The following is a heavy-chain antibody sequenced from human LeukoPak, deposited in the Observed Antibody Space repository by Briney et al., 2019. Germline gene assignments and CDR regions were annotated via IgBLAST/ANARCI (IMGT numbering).Heavy chain of an antibody. J-gene: IGHJ4*02. CDR2: IYYSGSP. CDR3: ARDSSTYAGPTAY. D-gene: IGHD2-2*01. V-gene: IGHV4-31*03. Sequence: SETLSLTCTVSGGAISSGVYYWSWSRQHPGKGLEWVGYIYYSGSPYYNPSLKSRVTISVDTSKNQFSLKPSAVPAAATPVYYCARDSSTYAGPTAYWGQGTLVTVSS. CDR1: GGAISSGVYY.